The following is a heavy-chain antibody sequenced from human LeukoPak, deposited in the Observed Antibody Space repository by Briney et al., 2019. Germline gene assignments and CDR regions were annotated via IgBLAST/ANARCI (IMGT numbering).Heavy chain of an antibody. D-gene: IGHD3-22*01. CDR3: ARVNYYDSSGFLYYYYYYMDV. CDR1: GYTFTGYY. V-gene: IGHV1-2*02. Sequence: ASVKVSCKASGYTFTGYYMHWVRQAPGQGLEWMGWINPDSGGTNYAQKFQGRVTMTRDTSISTAYMELSSLRSEDTAVYYCARVNYYDSSGFLYYYYYYMDVWGKGTTVTVSS. J-gene: IGHJ6*03. CDR2: INPDSGGT.